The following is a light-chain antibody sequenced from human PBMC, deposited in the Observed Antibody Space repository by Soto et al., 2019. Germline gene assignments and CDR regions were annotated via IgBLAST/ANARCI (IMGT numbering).Light chain of an antibody. J-gene: IGKJ1*01. CDR1: QALSNY. CDR3: QQYDNWPWT. CDR2: SAS. V-gene: IGKV1-9*01. Sequence: DIQLTQSPSVLSASVGDTVTITCRASQALSNYLAWYQQKPGKAPDLLIYSASTLQSGVPSRFSGSGSGTEFTLTISSLQSDDFSLFYCQQYDNWPWTFGQGTKVDI.